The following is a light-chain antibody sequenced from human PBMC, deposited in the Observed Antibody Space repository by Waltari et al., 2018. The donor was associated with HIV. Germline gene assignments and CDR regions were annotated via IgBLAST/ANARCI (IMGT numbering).Light chain of an antibody. CDR3: AAWDGSLNGRVV. J-gene: IGLJ2*01. CDR2: SNN. V-gene: IGLV1-44*01. Sequence: QSVLTQPPSASGTPGQRVTISCSGNSSNIGSNTVNVYQQLPGTAPKLLIYSNNQRPSGVPDRFSGSKSGTSASLAISGLQSEDEADYYCAAWDGSLNGRVVFGGGTKLTVL. CDR1: SSNIGSNT.